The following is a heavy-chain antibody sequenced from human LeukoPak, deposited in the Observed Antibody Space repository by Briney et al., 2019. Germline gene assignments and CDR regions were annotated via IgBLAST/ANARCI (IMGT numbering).Heavy chain of an antibody. V-gene: IGHV3-30-3*01. CDR3: ARDRSWELPQGFDY. D-gene: IGHD1-26*01. CDR2: ISYDGSNK. CDR1: GFTFSSYA. Sequence: GGSLRLSCAAPGFTFSSYAMHWVRQAPGKGLEWVAVISYDGSNKYYADSVKGRFTMSRDNSKNTLYLQMNSLRAEDTAVYYCARDRSWELPQGFDYWGQGTLVTVSS. J-gene: IGHJ4*02.